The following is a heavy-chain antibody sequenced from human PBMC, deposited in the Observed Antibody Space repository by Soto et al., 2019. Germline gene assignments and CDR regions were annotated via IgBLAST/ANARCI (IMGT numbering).Heavy chain of an antibody. CDR1: GFTFRKFW. Sequence: EVQLVQSGGGLAQPGKSLRLSCAASGFTFRKFWMHWVRQVPGKGPVWVSYISSDGTTTDYADSVKGRFTISRDNAKDKMFHQMESKRTEGTAVYLCAIQDCTNDVCLEAAVIVGGALESWGQGTLVTVSS. D-gene: IGHD2-8*01. CDR3: AIQDCTNDVCLEAAVIVGGALES. CDR2: ISSDGTTT. V-gene: IGHV3-74*01. J-gene: IGHJ1*01.